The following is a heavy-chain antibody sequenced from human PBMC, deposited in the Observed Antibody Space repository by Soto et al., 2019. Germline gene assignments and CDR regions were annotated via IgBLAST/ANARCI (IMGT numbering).Heavy chain of an antibody. Sequence: PSETLSLTCTVSGGSFSSSYWSWIRQPPGKGLEWIGYIYYSGSTNYNPSLKSRVTISVDRSKNQFSLKLSSVTAADTAVYYCAAGGGLPRYYWGQGTLVTVSS. CDR1: GGSFSSSY. D-gene: IGHD5-12*01. J-gene: IGHJ4*02. CDR2: IYYSGST. CDR3: AAGGGLPRYY. V-gene: IGHV4-59*12.